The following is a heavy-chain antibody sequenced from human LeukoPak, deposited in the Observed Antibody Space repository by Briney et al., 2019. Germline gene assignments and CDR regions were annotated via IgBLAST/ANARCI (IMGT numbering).Heavy chain of an antibody. V-gene: IGHV3-23*01. CDR1: GFTFSSYA. J-gene: IGHJ4*02. CDR2: ISGSGGST. Sequence: GGSLRLSCAASGFTFSSYAMSWVRQAPGKGLEWVSAISGSGGSTYYANSLRGRFTISRDNSKNTVYLEMNSLRADDTALYYCAKDFYSTGWFDFEYCGQGTLVTVSS. D-gene: IGHD6-19*01. CDR3: AKDFYSTGWFDFEY.